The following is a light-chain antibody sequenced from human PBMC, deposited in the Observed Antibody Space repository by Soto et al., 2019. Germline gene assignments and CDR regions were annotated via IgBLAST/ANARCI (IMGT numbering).Light chain of an antibody. CDR3: QHRSSWPRS. V-gene: IGKV3-11*01. J-gene: IGKJ1*01. CDR1: QSVRSN. CDR2: DAA. Sequence: EIILTQSPATLSVSPGERVTLSCRASQSVRSNLAWYQQKPGQAPRLLIHDAAYRASGIPERFSGSGSGTAFSLSISSLEPDDFAVYYCQHRSSWPRSFGRGTKVEV.